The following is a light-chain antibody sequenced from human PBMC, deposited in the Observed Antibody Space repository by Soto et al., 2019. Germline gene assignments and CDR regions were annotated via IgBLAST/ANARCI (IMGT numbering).Light chain of an antibody. CDR1: TSDVGAYNY. J-gene: IGLJ1*01. CDR2: DVS. Sequence: QSALTQPASVSGSPGQSITLSCTGTTSDVGAYNYVSWYQQHPGKAPKLMISDVSNRPSGVSNRFSGSKSGNTASLTISGLQAEDEADYYCSSYTGSSARYVFGTGTKLTVL. V-gene: IGLV2-14*01. CDR3: SSYTGSSARYV.